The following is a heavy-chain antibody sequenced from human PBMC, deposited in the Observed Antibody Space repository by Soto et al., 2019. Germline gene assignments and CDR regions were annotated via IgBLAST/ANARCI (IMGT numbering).Heavy chain of an antibody. CDR3: AIETYCDSVGYVDP. CDR1: GDTLSTVVYS. D-gene: IGHD4-17*01. J-gene: IGHJ5*02. Sequence: QLQLQESGSILGKSSETLSLTCAVSGDTLSTVVYSGAWIRQPPGKALEWIGHTYHSGNPYYNPSLKSRVIISVYRSKTQVALKLSSLPAADTAVCYCAIETYCDSVGYVDPWCQGTLVTVSS. CDR2: TYHSGNP. V-gene: IGHV4-30-2*01.